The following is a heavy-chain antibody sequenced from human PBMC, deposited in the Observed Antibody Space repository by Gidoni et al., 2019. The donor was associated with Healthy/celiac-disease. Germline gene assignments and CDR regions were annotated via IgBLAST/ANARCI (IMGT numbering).Heavy chain of an antibody. CDR2: INHSGST. V-gene: IGHV4-34*01. D-gene: IGHD3-10*01. CDR3: ARYGSGSPHWFDP. J-gene: IGHJ5*02. Sequence: LEWIGEINHSGSTNYNPSLKSRVTISVDTSKNQFSLKLSSVTAADTAVYYCARYGSGSPHWFDPWGQGTLVTVSS.